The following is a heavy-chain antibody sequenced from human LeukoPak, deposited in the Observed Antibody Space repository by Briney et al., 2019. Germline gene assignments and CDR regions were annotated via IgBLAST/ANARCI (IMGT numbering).Heavy chain of an antibody. J-gene: IGHJ4*02. CDR2: IYYSGSS. CDR1: GVSISSSSYY. CDR3: ARAEYDFWSNGGFDY. V-gene: IGHV4-39*07. Sequence: SETLSLTCTVSGVSISSSSYYWGWIRQPPGKGLEWIGSIYYSGSSYYSPSLKSRVTISVDTSKNQFSLKLSSVTAADTAVYYCARAEYDFWSNGGFDYWGQGTLVTVSS. D-gene: IGHD3-3*01.